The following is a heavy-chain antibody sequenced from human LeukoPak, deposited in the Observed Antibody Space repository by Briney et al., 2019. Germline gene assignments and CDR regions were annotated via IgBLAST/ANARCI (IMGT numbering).Heavy chain of an antibody. CDR3: ARDGKGVDS. V-gene: IGHV1-2*02. CDR1: GYTFSDYF. Sequence: GASVKVSCKASGYTFSDYFMHWVRQAPGQGLEWMGWINANSGSTIYAQKFQGRVTMTRDTSISTAYMELSRLRSDDTAVYYCARDGKGVDSWGQGTLVIVSS. J-gene: IGHJ4*02. CDR2: INANSGST. D-gene: IGHD1-1*01.